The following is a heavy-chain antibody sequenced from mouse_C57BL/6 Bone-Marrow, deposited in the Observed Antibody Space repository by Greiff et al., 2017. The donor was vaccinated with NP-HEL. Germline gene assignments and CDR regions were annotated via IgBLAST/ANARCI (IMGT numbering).Heavy chain of an antibody. V-gene: IGHV1-77*01. CDR2: IGPGSGSP. J-gene: IGHJ4*01. Sequence: VQLQQSGAELVKPGASVKISCKASGYTFTDYYINWVKQRPGQGLEWIGKIGPGSGSPYYNEKFKGKATLTADKSSSTAYMQLSSLTSEDSAVYFCARSGSNYEGGYYYAMDYWGQGTSVTVSS. D-gene: IGHD2-5*01. CDR1: GYTFTDYY. CDR3: ARSGSNYEGGYYYAMDY.